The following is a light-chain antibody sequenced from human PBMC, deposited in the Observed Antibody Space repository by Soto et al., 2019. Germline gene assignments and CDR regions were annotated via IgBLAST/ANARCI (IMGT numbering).Light chain of an antibody. CDR3: AAWDEALNGHV. Sequence: QSVQTQPPSASGTPGQRVTISCSGRSSNIGSSTVHWYQQLPGTAPKLLIHRSDQRPSGVPDRFSGSKSGTSASLAISGLQSEDEADYYCAAWDEALNGHVFGTGTKVTVL. J-gene: IGLJ1*01. CDR2: RSD. CDR1: SSNIGSST. V-gene: IGLV1-44*01.